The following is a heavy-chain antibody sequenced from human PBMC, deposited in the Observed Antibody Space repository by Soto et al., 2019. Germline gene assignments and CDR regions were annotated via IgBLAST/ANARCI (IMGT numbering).Heavy chain of an antibody. CDR2: IHNSGST. J-gene: IGHJ4*01. D-gene: IGHD3-10*01. CDR3: ARRWSGTAY. V-gene: IGHV4-59*01. Sequence: QVQLQESGPGLVKPSETLSLTCTVSGGAITSYYWSWIRQPPGKGLEWIGYIHNSGSTSYNPSLQSRVTISADVSKNQCSLDLRSVTAADTAVYYCARRWSGTAYWGHGTLVTVSS. CDR1: GGAITSYY.